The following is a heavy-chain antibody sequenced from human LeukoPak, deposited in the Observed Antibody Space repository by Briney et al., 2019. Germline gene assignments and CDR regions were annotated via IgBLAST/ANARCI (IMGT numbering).Heavy chain of an antibody. CDR3: ASHRYDSSGHGIDY. J-gene: IGHJ4*02. Sequence: EASVKVSCKVSGYTLTELSMHWVRQAPGQGLEWMGIINPSGGSTSYAQKFQGRVTMTRDTSTSTVYMELSSLRSEDTAVYYCASHRYDSSGHGIDYWGQGTLVTVSS. CDR1: GYTLTELS. D-gene: IGHD3-22*01. CDR2: INPSGGST. V-gene: IGHV1-46*01.